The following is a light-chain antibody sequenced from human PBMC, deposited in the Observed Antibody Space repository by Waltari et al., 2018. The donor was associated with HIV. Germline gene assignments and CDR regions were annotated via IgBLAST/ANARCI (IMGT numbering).Light chain of an antibody. CDR2: WAS. CDR3: QQYYSTPWT. V-gene: IGKV4-1*01. J-gene: IGKJ1*01. CDR1: QSLLYSSNNKDF. Sequence: DIVMTQSPDSLAVSLGERATINCKSSQSLLYSSNNKDFLAWYQQKPGQPPKLLIYWASARESGVPDRFSGSGSGTDFTLTISSLQSDDLAVYYCQQYYSTPWTFGLGTKVEI.